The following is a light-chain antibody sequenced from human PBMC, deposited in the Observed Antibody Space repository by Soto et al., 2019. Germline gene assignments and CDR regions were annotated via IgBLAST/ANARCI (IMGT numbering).Light chain of an antibody. CDR1: QSVSSSY. V-gene: IGKV3-20*01. CDR2: GAS. J-gene: IGKJ1*01. CDR3: QRIST. Sequence: DIVLKQSPFTLSMSPGERLTLSCRASQSVSSSYSAWYQQKPGQAPRLLIYGASSTATGIPDRFSGSGSGTDSTLTNSRLEPEDFAVYYGQRISTFGQGTKVDFK.